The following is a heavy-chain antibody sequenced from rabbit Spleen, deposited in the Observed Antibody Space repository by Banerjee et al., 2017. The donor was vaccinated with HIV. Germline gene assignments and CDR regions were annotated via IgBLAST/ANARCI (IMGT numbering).Heavy chain of an antibody. CDR3: AREDVYGYPFPTKL. V-gene: IGHV1S45*01. D-gene: IGHD6-1*01. CDR2: INSGSSTT. J-gene: IGHJ4*01. Sequence: QEHLKESGGGLVQPGGSLKLSCTASGVSLNDKDVMCWVRQAPGKGLEWIACINSGSSTTDYASWAKGRFTISRTSSTTVTLQMTTLTAADTATYFCAREDVYGYPFPTKLCGQGTLVTVS. CDR1: GVSLNDKDV.